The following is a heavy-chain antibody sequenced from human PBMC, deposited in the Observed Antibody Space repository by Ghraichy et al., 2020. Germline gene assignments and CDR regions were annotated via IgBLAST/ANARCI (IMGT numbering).Heavy chain of an antibody. CDR2: IYYSGSN. D-gene: IGHD6-13*01. CDR3: AGPLPRGSAADAFDI. V-gene: IGHV4-59*08. Sequence: SETLSLTCTVSGGSISSYYWSWIRQPPGKGLEWIGYIYYSGSNKYNPSLKSRVTISVDTSKNQFSLKLSSVTAADTAVYYCAGPLPRGSAADAFDIWGQGTMGNVSS. J-gene: IGHJ3*02. CDR1: GGSISSYY.